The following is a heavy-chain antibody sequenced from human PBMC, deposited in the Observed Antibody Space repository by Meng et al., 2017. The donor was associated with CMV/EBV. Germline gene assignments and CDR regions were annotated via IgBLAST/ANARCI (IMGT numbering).Heavy chain of an antibody. J-gene: IGHJ5*02. V-gene: IGHV4-39*07. Sequence: QLQLQESGPGLVQPSXXXXLTXXVXXGSISSSSYYWGWIRQPPGKGLEWIGSIYYSGSTYYNPSLKSRVTISVDTSKNQFSLKLSSVTAADTAVYYCARDWGPLIAATWWFDPWGQGTLVTVSS. CDR1: XGSISSSSYY. CDR2: IYYSGST. D-gene: IGHD6-25*01. CDR3: ARDWGPLIAATWWFDP.